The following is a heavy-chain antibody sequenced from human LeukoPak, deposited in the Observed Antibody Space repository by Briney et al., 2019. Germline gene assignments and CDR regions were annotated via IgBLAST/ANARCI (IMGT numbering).Heavy chain of an antibody. CDR1: GYTFTSYD. Sequence: ASVKVSCKASGYTFTSYDINWVRQATGQGLEWMGWMNPNSGNTGYAQKFQGRVTMTRSTSITTAYMELSSLRSEDTAVYYCARSPSMVRGGSPYNWFDPWGQGTLVTVSS. D-gene: IGHD3-10*01. J-gene: IGHJ5*02. CDR2: MNPNSGNT. V-gene: IGHV1-8*01. CDR3: ARSPSMVRGGSPYNWFDP.